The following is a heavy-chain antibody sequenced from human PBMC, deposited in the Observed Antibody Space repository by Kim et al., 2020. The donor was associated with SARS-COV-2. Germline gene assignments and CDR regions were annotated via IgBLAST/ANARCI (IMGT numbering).Heavy chain of an antibody. V-gene: IGHV3-30*04. CDR3: ARTYYDILTGYRAEYFQ. D-gene: IGHD3-9*01. CDR2: ISYDGSNK. J-gene: IGHJ1*01. CDR1: GFTFSSYA. Sequence: GGSLRLSCAASGFTFSSYAMHWVRQAPGKGLEWVAVISYDGSNKYYADSVKGRFTISRDNSKNTLYLQMNSLRAEDTAVYYCARTYYDILTGYRAEYFQ.